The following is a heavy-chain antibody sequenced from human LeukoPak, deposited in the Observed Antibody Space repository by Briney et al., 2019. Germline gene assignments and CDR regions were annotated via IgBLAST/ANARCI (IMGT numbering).Heavy chain of an antibody. V-gene: IGHV4-4*07. CDR1: DGSISSSY. D-gene: IGHD6-13*01. CDR2: IYTSGNT. Sequence: PSETLSLTCTVSDGSISSSYWSWIRQPAGKGLEWIGRIYTSGNTNYNPSLKSRVTMSVDTSKNQFSLKLNFVTAADTAMYYCARDLGFAAAGTVALDPWGQGTLVIVSS. CDR3: ARDLGFAAAGTVALDP. J-gene: IGHJ5*02.